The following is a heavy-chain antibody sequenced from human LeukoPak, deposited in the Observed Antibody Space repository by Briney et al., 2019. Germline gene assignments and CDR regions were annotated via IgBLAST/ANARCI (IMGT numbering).Heavy chain of an antibody. D-gene: IGHD3-22*01. CDR3: ARHRPSRGHYDSSGYRPHYYFDY. J-gene: IGHJ4*02. Sequence: PSETLSLTCTVSGGSISSSSYYWGWIRQPPGKGLEWIGSIYYSGSTYYNPSLKSRVTISVDTSKNQFSLKLSSVTAADTAVYHCARHRPSRGHYDSSGYRPHYYFDYWGQGTLVTVSS. CDR1: GGSISSSSYY. CDR2: IYYSGST. V-gene: IGHV4-39*01.